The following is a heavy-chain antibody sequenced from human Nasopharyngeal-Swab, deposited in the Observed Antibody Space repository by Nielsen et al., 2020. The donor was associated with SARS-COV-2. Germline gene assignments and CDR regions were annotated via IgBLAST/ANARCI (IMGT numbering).Heavy chain of an antibody. Sequence: ASVKVSCKASGYTFTSYGISWVRQAPGQGLEWMRWISAYNGNTNYAQKLQGRVTMTTDTPTSTAYMELRSLRSDDTAVYYCARDMARYCSSTSCYAPGAYYYYGMDVWGQGTTVTVSS. J-gene: IGHJ6*02. CDR2: ISAYNGNT. CDR1: GYTFTSYG. D-gene: IGHD2-2*01. CDR3: ARDMARYCSSTSCYAPGAYYYYGMDV. V-gene: IGHV1-18*01.